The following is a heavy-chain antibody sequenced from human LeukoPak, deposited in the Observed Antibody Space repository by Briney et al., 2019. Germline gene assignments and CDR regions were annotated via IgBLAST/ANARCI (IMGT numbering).Heavy chain of an antibody. D-gene: IGHD2-15*01. Sequence: GGSLRLSCEASGFTFVHYWMTWVRQAPGKGLEWVTNIKQDGIDKFYADSVKGRFTISRDNAKNSLYLQMNSLRAEDTAVYYCARDRCSGGSCYFDYWGQGTLVTVSS. CDR2: IKQDGIDK. V-gene: IGHV3-7*01. J-gene: IGHJ4*02. CDR3: ARDRCSGGSCYFDY. CDR1: GFTFVHYW.